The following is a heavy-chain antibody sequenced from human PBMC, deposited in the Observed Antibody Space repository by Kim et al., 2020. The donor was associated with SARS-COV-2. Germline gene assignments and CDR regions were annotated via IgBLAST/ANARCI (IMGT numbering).Heavy chain of an antibody. Sequence: GGSLRLSCATSGFTFTNYYMNWIRQAPGKGLEWVSVITSDNSYTYYADSVKGRFTISRDNSKNSLYLQMNSLRAEDTAVYYCARVGPRQVETDAFDIWGQGTLVTVSS. CDR3: ARVGPRQVETDAFDI. J-gene: IGHJ3*02. CDR1: GFTFTNYY. V-gene: IGHV3-11*05. CDR2: ITSDNSYT.